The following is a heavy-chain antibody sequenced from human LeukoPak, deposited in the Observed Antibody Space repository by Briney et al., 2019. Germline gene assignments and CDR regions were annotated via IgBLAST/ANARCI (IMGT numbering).Heavy chain of an antibody. CDR1: GFTFSSYW. Sequence: GGSLRLSCAASGFTFSSYWMHWVRQAPGKGLVWVSRINGDGRNTNYADSVKGRFTISRDNAENTVYLQMNSLRAEDTAVYYCARDHNYGADYWGQGTLVTVSS. CDR2: INGDGRNT. CDR3: ARDHNYGADY. D-gene: IGHD5-18*01. V-gene: IGHV3-74*01. J-gene: IGHJ4*02.